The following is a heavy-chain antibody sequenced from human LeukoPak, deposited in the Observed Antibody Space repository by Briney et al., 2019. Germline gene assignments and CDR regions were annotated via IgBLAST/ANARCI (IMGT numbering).Heavy chain of an antibody. CDR2: INPNSGGT. Sequence: ASVTVSCKASGYTFTGYYMHWVRQAPGQGLEWMGWINPNSGGTNYAQKFQGRVTMTRDTSISTAYMELSRLRSDDTAVYYCARDHGPDYYDSSGYTYYFDYWGQGTLVTVSS. CDR1: GYTFTGYY. D-gene: IGHD3-22*01. J-gene: IGHJ4*02. CDR3: ARDHGPDYYDSSGYTYYFDY. V-gene: IGHV1-2*02.